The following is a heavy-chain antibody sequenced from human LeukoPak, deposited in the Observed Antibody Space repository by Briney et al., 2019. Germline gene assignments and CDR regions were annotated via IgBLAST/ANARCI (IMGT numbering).Heavy chain of an antibody. J-gene: IGHJ3*02. CDR3: ARDGLRFYGSDAFDI. CDR2: IYTSGST. CDR1: GGSISSGSYY. V-gene: IGHV4-61*02. D-gene: IGHD2/OR15-2a*01. Sequence: SETLSLTCTVSGGSISSGSYYWSWIRQPAGKGLEWIGRIYTSGSTNYNPSLKSRVTISVDTSKNQFSLKLSSVTAADTAVYYCARDGLRFYGSDAFDIWGQGTMVTVSS.